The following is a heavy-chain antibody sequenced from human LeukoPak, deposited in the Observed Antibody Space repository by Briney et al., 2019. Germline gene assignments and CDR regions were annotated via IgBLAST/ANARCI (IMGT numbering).Heavy chain of an antibody. CDR2: ISGDGGST. V-gene: IGHV3-43*02. Sequence: GGSLRLSCAASGFTFDDYAMHWVRQAPGKGLEWVSLISGDGGSTYYADSVKGRFTISRDNSKNSLYLQMNSLRTEDTALYYCAKDGGGDSSGWPKSDYWGQGTLVTVSS. D-gene: IGHD6-19*01. J-gene: IGHJ4*02. CDR1: GFTFDDYA. CDR3: AKDGGGDSSGWPKSDY.